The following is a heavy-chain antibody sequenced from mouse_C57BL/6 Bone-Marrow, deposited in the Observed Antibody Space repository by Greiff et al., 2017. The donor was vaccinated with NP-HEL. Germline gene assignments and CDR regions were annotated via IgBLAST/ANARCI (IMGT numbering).Heavy chain of an antibody. CDR2: ISNGGGST. D-gene: IGHD2-12*01. Sequence: EVKLVESGGGLVQPGGSLKLSCAASGFTFSDYYMYWVRQTPEKRLEWVAYISNGGGSTYYPDTVKGRFTISRDNAKNTLYLQMSRLKSEDTAMYYCARGTYRGWYFDVWGTGTTVTVSS. V-gene: IGHV5-12*01. J-gene: IGHJ1*03. CDR3: ARGTYRGWYFDV. CDR1: GFTFSDYY.